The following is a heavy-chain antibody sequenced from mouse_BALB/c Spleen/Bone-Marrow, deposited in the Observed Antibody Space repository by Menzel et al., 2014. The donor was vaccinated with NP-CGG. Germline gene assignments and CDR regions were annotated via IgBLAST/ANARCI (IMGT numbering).Heavy chain of an antibody. J-gene: IGHJ4*01. CDR3: ARDNGYYVDYAMDY. CDR1: GFSLTSYG. D-gene: IGHD2-3*01. CDR2: IWAGGST. Sequence: VKLMESGPGLVAPSQSLSIPCTVSGFSLTSYGVHWVRQPPGKGLEWLGVIWAGGSTNYNSALMSRLSISKDNSKSQVFLKMNSLQTDDTAMYYCARDNGYYVDYAMDYWGQGTSVTVSS. V-gene: IGHV2-9*02.